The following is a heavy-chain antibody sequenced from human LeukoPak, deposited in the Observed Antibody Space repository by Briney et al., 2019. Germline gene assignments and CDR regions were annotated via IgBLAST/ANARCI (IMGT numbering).Heavy chain of an antibody. CDR2: ISYDGSNK. Sequence: GRSLRLSCAASGFTFSSYAMHWVRQAPGKGLEWVAVISYDGSNKYYADSVKGRFTISRDNSKNTLYLQMNSLRTEDTAVYYCAKSRYDFWSGYYVDVWGKGTTVTVSS. CDR1: GFTFSSYA. D-gene: IGHD3-3*01. CDR3: AKSRYDFWSGYYVDV. J-gene: IGHJ6*04. V-gene: IGHV3-30-3*02.